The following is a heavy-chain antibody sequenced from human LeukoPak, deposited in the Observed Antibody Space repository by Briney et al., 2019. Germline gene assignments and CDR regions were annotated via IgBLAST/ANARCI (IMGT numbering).Heavy chain of an antibody. J-gene: IGHJ4*02. CDR1: GFTFSSYG. Sequence: GGSLRLSCAASGFTFSSYGMHWVRQAPGKGLEWVAVISYDGSNKYYADSVKGRFTISRDNSKNTLYLQMNSLRAEDTAVYYCANLALSGGPFDYWGQGTPVTVSS. D-gene: IGHD3-16*02. CDR2: ISYDGSNK. CDR3: ANLALSGGPFDY. V-gene: IGHV3-30*18.